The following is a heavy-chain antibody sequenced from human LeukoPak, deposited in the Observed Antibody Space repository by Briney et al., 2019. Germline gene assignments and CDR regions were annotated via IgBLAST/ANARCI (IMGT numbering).Heavy chain of an antibody. J-gene: IGHJ6*04. CDR2: IYTSGST. D-gene: IGHD2-15*01. V-gene: IGHV4-59*01. Sequence: SETLSLTCTVSGGSISSYYWSWIRQPPGKGLEWIGYIYTSGSTSYNPSLKSRVTISADTSKNQFSLKLSSVTAADTAVYYCARDGRTWVVWGKGTMVTVSS. CDR3: ARDGRTWVV. CDR1: GGSISSYY.